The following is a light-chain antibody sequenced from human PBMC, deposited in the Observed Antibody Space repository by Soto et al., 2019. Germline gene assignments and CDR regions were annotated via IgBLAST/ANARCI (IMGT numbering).Light chain of an antibody. V-gene: IGKV3-15*01. CDR1: QSVSSN. J-gene: IGKJ1*01. Sequence: EILMTQSQVNLSVSPGERATLSCRASQSVSSNLAWYQQKPGQAPSLLIYGAFTRATGIPARFSGTGSGTEFTLTISSLQSEDFALYYCQQYNDWPLTFGQGSKVAI. CDR3: QQYNDWPLT. CDR2: GAF.